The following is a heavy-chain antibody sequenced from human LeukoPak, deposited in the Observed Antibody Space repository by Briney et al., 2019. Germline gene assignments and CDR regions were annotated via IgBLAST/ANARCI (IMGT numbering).Heavy chain of an antibody. CDR3: ARVESAVARHWYFDL. Sequence: SETLSLTCTVSGGSISSGGYYWRWIRQHPGKVLEWIGYIYYSGSTYYNSSLKSRITISVDTSKNQFSLKLSSVTAADTAVYYCARVESAVARHWYFDLWGRGTLVTVSS. D-gene: IGHD4-23*01. V-gene: IGHV4-31*03. CDR1: GGSISSGGYY. CDR2: IYYSGST. J-gene: IGHJ2*01.